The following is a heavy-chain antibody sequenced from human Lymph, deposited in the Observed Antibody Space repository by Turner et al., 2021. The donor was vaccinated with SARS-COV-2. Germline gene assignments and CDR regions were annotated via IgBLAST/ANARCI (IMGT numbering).Heavy chain of an antibody. Sequence: EVQLVESGGGLVKLGGCLRLSCAASGFTFSNSWMTWVRQAPGKGLEWVGRIKPKTDGGTTDYAAPVKGRFTISRDDSKNTLYLQMNSLKTEDTAVYYCTAHSAPDYWGQGTLVTVSS. V-gene: IGHV3-15*01. D-gene: IGHD6-13*01. J-gene: IGHJ4*02. CDR1: GFTFSNSW. CDR3: TAHSAPDY. CDR2: IKPKTDGGTT.